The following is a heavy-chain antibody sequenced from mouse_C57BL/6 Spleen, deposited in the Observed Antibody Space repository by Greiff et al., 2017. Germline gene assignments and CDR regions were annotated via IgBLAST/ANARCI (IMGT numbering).Heavy chain of an antibody. Sequence: QVQLKESGPELVKPGASVKISCKASGYAFSSPWMNWVKQRPGKGLEWIGRIYPGDGDNNYNGKFKGKATLTADKSSSTAYMQLSSLTSEDSAVYFCAGSSGYDAMDYWGQGTSVTVSS. D-gene: IGHD3-2*02. V-gene: IGHV1-82*01. CDR2: IYPGDGDN. CDR1: GYAFSSPW. CDR3: AGSSGYDAMDY. J-gene: IGHJ4*01.